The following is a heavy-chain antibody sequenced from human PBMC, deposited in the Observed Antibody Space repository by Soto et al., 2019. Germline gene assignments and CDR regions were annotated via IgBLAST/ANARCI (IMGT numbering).Heavy chain of an antibody. V-gene: IGHV4-59*01. J-gene: IGHJ6*02. Sequence: LSLTCTVSGGSINYSYWTWIRQPPGKGLEWIGYISHTGSANYNASLKSRLTISVDTPKNQFSLKLSSVTAADTALYYCARVNYGDYYYGMDVWGQGTTVTVSS. CDR1: GGSINYSY. CDR2: ISHTGSA. D-gene: IGHD4-17*01. CDR3: ARVNYGDYYYGMDV.